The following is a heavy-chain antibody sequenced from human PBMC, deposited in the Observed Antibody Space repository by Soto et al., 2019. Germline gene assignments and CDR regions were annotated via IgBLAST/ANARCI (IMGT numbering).Heavy chain of an antibody. V-gene: IGHV3-23*05. J-gene: IGHJ4*02. Sequence: EVQLLESGGGLVQPGGSLRLSCAASGFTFNTYAMSWVRQAPGKGLEWVSAIGSDGTAIQYADSVKGRFTISKDNSKDTLYLQMNSLRAEDTAVYYCAKPGLTVAGTRYFDRWSQGTLVTVSS. CDR2: IGSDGTAI. CDR3: AKPGLTVAGTRYFDR. CDR1: GFTFNTYA. D-gene: IGHD6-19*01.